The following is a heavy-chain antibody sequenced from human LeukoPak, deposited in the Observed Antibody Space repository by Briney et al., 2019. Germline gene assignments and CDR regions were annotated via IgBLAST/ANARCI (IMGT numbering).Heavy chain of an antibody. D-gene: IGHD1-20*01. CDR3: VPLNWNPPGDFDR. J-gene: IGHJ4*02. V-gene: IGHV3-9*01. Sequence: PGRSLRLSCAASGFTFDDYAMHWVRQAPGKGLEWVSGISWNSGSIGYADSAKGRFTISRDNAKNSLYLQMNSLRVEDTAVYYCVPLNWNPPGDFDRWGQGTLVTVSS. CDR1: GFTFDDYA. CDR2: ISWNSGSI.